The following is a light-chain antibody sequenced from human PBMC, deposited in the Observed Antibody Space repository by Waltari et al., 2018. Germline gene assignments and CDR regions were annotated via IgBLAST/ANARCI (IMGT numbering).Light chain of an antibody. CDR1: QILNNNY. Sequence: DTVLTQSPGTLSLSTGESVSLSCRASQILNNNYLAWYQQKPGQAPALLMHGASRRATGVPERFSGSGSGTDFTLIISRLEVEDSAVYYCQHYGSSPYTFGRGTKLEIK. CDR3: QHYGSSPYT. V-gene: IGKV3-20*01. CDR2: GAS. J-gene: IGKJ2*01.